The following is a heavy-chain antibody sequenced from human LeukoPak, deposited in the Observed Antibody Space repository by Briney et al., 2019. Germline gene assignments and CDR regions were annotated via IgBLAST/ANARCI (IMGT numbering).Heavy chain of an antibody. V-gene: IGHV4-59*08. J-gene: IGHJ6*03. CDR1: GGSISSYY. Sequence: SETLSLTCTVSGGSISSYYWSWIRQPPGKGLEWIGYIYYSGSTNYNPSLKSRVTISVDTSKNQFSLKLSSVTAADTAVYYCARHERDYYYYMDVWGKGTTVTVSS. CDR3: ARHERDYYYYMDV. CDR2: IYYSGST.